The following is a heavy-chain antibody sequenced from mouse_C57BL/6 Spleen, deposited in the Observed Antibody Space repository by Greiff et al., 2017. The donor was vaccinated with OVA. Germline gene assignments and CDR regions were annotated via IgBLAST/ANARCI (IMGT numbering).Heavy chain of an antibody. CDR1: GFTFSSYA. Sequence: EVKLVESGEGLVKPGGSLKLSCAASGFTFSSYAMSWVRQTPEKRLEWVAYISSGGDYIYYADTVKGRFTISRDNARNTLYLQMSSLKSEDTAMYYCTRDYYGRGYYAMDYWGQGTSVTVSS. CDR3: TRDYYGRGYYAMDY. V-gene: IGHV5-9-1*02. D-gene: IGHD1-2*01. J-gene: IGHJ4*01. CDR2: ISSGGDYI.